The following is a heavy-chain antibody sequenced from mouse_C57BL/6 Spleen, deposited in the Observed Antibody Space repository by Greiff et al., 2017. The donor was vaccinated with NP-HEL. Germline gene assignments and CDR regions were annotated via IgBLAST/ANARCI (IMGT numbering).Heavy chain of an antibody. J-gene: IGHJ4*01. CDR1: GFTFSDYG. V-gene: IGHV5-17*01. CDR2: ISSGSSTI. D-gene: IGHD2-4*01. CDR3: ARDYEIAMDY. Sequence: EVMLVESGGGLVKPGGSLKLSCAASGFTFSDYGMHWVRQAPEKGLEWVAYISSGSSTIYYADTVKGRFTISRDNAKNTLFLQMTSLRSEDTAMYYCARDYEIAMDYWGQGTSVTVSS.